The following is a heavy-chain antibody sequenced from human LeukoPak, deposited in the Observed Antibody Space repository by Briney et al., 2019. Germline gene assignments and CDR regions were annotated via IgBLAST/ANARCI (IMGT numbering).Heavy chain of an antibody. J-gene: IGHJ4*02. CDR1: GFSFSNYE. CDR3: ARRHYDILTGYRDFDY. D-gene: IGHD3-9*01. Sequence: GGSLRLSCAASGFSFSNYEMNWVHQTPGKGLEWVSYITGSSSHTYYADSVKGRFTISRDNAQNSLYLQMNSLRAEDTAIYYCARRHYDILTGYRDFDYWGQGTLVTVSS. V-gene: IGHV3-48*03. CDR2: ITGSSSHT.